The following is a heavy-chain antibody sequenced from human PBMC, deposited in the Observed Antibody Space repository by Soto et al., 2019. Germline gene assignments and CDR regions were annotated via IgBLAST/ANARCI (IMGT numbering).Heavy chain of an antibody. V-gene: IGHV1-8*01. J-gene: IGHJ4*02. D-gene: IGHD3-10*01. CDR1: GSTFSTLD. CDR2: MHANTGLT. Sequence: QVQLVQSGAEVKKPGASMKVSCKASGSTFSTLDLNWVRQAPGQGLDWMGWMHANTGLTGHAQKFQGRLSMTRDTSISTAYMELSSLRADDTAVYYCARYIFGQGFISWGQGTLVTVSS. CDR3: ARYIFGQGFIS.